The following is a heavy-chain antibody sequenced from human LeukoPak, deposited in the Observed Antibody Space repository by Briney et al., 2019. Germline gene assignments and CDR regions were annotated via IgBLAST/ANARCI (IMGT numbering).Heavy chain of an antibody. J-gene: IGHJ5*02. Sequence: GGSLRLSCAASGFTFSSYSMNWVRQAPGKGLEWVSSISSSSSYIYYADSVKGRFTISRDNAKNSLYLQMNSLRAEDTAVYYCARDLDDPAIAAAGPNWFDPWGQGTLVTVSS. D-gene: IGHD6-13*01. CDR1: GFTFSSYS. CDR2: ISSSSSYI. V-gene: IGHV3-21*01. CDR3: ARDLDDPAIAAAGPNWFDP.